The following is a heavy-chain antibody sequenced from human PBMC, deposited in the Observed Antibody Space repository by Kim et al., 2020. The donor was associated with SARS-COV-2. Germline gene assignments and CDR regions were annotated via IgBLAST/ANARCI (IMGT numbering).Heavy chain of an antibody. CDR3: ARSIAAAGNFDH. CDR1: GFTFSDYY. CDR2: LISSSSTI. V-gene: IGHV3-11*01. Sequence: GGSLRLSCAATGFTFSDYYMIWIRQAPGKGLDTVSYLISSSSTICYADSVKGPFTFSRENANNSLYLQMNSLRAKDTTVYYCARSIAAAGNFDHWCNGTLVPVSS. D-gene: IGHD6-13*01. J-gene: IGHJ4*01.